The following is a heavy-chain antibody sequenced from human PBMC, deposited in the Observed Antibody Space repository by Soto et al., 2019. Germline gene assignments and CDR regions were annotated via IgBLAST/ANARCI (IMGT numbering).Heavy chain of an antibody. D-gene: IGHD2-2*01. CDR2: INAGNGNT. CDR1: GYTFTSYA. V-gene: IGHV1-3*01. Sequence: ASVKVSCKASGYTFTSYAMHWVRQAPGQRLEWMGWINAGNGNTKYSQKFQGRVTITRDTSASTAYMELSSLRSEDTAVYYCARAGHHGGIVVVPAAMDLWFDPWCQGPLVTVSS. CDR3: ARAGHHGGIVVVPAAMDLWFDP. J-gene: IGHJ5*02.